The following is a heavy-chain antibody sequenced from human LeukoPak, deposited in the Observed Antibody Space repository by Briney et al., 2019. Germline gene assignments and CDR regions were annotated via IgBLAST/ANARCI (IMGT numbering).Heavy chain of an antibody. V-gene: IGHV3-74*01. Sequence: GGSLRLSCAASGFTLSDYAMYWVRQAPGKGLVSVSRFTADGSSTIYADSVMGRFTVSRDIAKNTFYLQMYSLRAEDTAVYYCARAQMGTPTDCWGQGTLVTVSS. J-gene: IGHJ4*02. CDR3: ARAQMGTPTDC. CDR1: GFTLSDYA. D-gene: IGHD1-14*01. CDR2: FTADGSST.